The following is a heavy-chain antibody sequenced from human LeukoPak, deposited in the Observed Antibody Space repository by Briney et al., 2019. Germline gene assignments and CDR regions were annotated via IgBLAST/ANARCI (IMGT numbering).Heavy chain of an antibody. J-gene: IGHJ4*02. CDR1: GYTFTSYG. D-gene: IGHD3-3*01. CDR2: ISAYNGNT. CDR3: ARSRITIFGVVIIPLDY. V-gene: IGHV1-18*01. Sequence: ASVKVSCNASGYTFTSYGISWVRQAPGQGLEWMGWISAYNGNTNYAQKLQGRVTMTTDTSTSTAYMELRSLRSDDTAVYYCARSRITIFGVVIIPLDYWGQGTLVTVSS.